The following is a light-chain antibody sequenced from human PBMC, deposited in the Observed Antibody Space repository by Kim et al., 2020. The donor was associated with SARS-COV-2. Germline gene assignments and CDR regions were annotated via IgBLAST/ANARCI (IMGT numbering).Light chain of an antibody. CDR3: MQALQTPFT. Sequence: DIVMTQSPLSLPVTPGEPASISCRSSQSLLHNNGYNYLDWFLQKPGQSPQLLIYLGSNRASGVPDRFSGSGSGTDFTLRISRVEAEDVGIYYCMQALQTPFTFGPGTKVDI. J-gene: IGKJ3*01. V-gene: IGKV2-28*01. CDR2: LGS. CDR1: QSLLHNNGYNY.